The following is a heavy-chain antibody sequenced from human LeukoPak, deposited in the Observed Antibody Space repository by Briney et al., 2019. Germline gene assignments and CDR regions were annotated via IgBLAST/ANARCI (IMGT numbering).Heavy chain of an antibody. CDR3: ARGTRGMATIRWAHYYYGMDV. CDR1: GFTFRDYT. V-gene: IGHV4-34*01. CDR2: INHSGST. J-gene: IGHJ6*02. D-gene: IGHD5-24*01. Sequence: PGGSLRLSCAASGFTFRDYTMNWVRQPPGKGLEWIGEINHSGSTNYNPSLKSRVTISVDTSKNQFSLKLSSVTAADTAVYYCARGTRGMATIRWAHYYYGMDVWGQGTTVTVSS.